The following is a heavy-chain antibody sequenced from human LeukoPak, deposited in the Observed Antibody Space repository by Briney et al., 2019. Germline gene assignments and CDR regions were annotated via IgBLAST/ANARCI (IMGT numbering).Heavy chain of an antibody. V-gene: IGHV3-30*18. CDR2: ISYDGSNK. CDR3: AKPLLEWLLWTAFDI. CDR1: GFTFSSYG. D-gene: IGHD3-3*01. J-gene: IGHJ3*02. Sequence: PGGSLRLSCAASGFTFSSYGMHWVRQAPVKGLEWVAVISYDGSNKYYADSVKGRFTISRDNSKNTLYLQMNSLRAEDTAVYYCAKPLLEWLLWTAFDIWGQGTMVTVSS.